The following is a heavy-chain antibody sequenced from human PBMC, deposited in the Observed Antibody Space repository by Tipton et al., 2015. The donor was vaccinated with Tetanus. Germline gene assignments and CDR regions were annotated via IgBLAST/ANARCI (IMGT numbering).Heavy chain of an antibody. CDR1: GGSSSSFY. CDR2: INQRGGI. CDR3: ARANYDSSKKGPFDS. D-gene: IGHD1-7*01. Sequence: GLVKPSETLSLTCAVSGGSSSSFYWSWIRQPPGKGLEWIGEINQRGGISYNPSLKSRITMTHDTSRNQFSLKLTAVTAADTAVYYCARANYDSSKKGPFDSWGQGSLVIVSS. V-gene: IGHV4-34*10. J-gene: IGHJ4*02.